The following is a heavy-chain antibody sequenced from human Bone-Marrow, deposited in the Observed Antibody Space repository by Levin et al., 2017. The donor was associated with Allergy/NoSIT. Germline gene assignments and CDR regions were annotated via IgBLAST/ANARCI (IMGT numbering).Heavy chain of an antibody. CDR1: GYTFTSYD. D-gene: IGHD6-13*01. CDR2: MNPNSGNT. V-gene: IGHV1-8*01. CDR3: ARGDRRFIAAAGTTDY. J-gene: IGHJ4*02. Sequence: ASVKVSCKASGYTFTSYDINWVRQATGQGLEWMGWMNPNSGNTGYAQKFQGRVTMTRNTSISTAYMELSSLRSEDTAVYYCARGDRRFIAAAGTTDYWGQGTLVTVSS.